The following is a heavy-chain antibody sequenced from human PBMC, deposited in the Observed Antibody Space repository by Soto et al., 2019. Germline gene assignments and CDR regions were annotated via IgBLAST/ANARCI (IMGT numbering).Heavy chain of an antibody. D-gene: IGHD2-2*01. Sequence: PSETLSLTCTVSGGSISSGDYYWSWIRQPPGKGLEWIGYIYYSGSTYYNPSLKSRVTISVDTSKNQFSLKLSSVTAADTAVYYCARARLDCSSTSCPPRLFDYWGQGTLVTVSS. CDR2: IYYSGST. CDR1: GGSISSGDYY. CDR3: ARARLDCSSTSCPPRLFDY. J-gene: IGHJ4*02. V-gene: IGHV4-30-4*01.